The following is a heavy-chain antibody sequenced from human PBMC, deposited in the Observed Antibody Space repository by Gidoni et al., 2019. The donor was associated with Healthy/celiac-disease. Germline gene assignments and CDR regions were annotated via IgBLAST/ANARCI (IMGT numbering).Heavy chain of an antibody. J-gene: IGHJ6*02. Sequence: EVQLVESGGGLVKPGGSLRLSCAASGFTFSSYSMNWVRQAPGKGLEWVSSISSSSSYIYYADSVKGRFTISRDNAKNSLYLQMNSLRAEDTAVYYCARGRKMVTGYYYGMDVWGQGTTVTVSS. D-gene: IGHD5-18*01. CDR3: ARGRKMVTGYYYGMDV. V-gene: IGHV3-21*01. CDR1: GFTFSSYS. CDR2: ISSSSSYI.